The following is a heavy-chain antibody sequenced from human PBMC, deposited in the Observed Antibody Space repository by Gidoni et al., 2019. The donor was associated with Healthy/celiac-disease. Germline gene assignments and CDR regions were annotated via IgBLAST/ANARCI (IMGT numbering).Heavy chain of an antibody. D-gene: IGHD3-3*01. CDR3: ARAGEYYDFWSGYYHFDY. V-gene: IGHV3-21*01. Sequence: EVQLVESGGGLVKPGGPLRLSCAASGFTFSSHSMNWVRQAPGKGLEWVSSISSSSSYIYYADSVKGRFTISRDNAKNSLYLQMNSLRAEDTAVYYCARAGEYYDFWSGYYHFDYWGQGTLVTVSS. CDR1: GFTFSSHS. J-gene: IGHJ4*02. CDR2: ISSSSSYI.